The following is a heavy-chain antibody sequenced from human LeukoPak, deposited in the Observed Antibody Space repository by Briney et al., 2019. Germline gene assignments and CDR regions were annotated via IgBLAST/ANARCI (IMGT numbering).Heavy chain of an antibody. V-gene: IGHV1-69*05. CDR3: ASVGSPKLELSYYFDY. D-gene: IGHD1-7*01. CDR1: GGTFSSYA. CDR2: IIPIFGTA. Sequence: ASVKVSCKASGGTFSSYAISWVRQAPGQGLEWMGGIIPIFGTANYAQKFQGRVTIITDESTSTANMELSSLRSEDTAVYYCASVGSPKLELSYYFDYWGQGTLVTVSS. J-gene: IGHJ4*02.